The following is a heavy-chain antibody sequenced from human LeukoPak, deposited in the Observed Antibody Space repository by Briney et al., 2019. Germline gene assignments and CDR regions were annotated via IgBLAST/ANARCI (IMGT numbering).Heavy chain of an antibody. CDR3: ARDRYCTTTRCSDY. CDR1: GFTFSSYW. J-gene: IGHJ4*02. Sequence: GGSLRLSCAASGFTFSSYWMHWVRQAPGKGLVWVSRINTDGSSTTYADSVRGRFTISRDNAKNTLYLEMNSLRAEDTAVYYCARDRYCTTTRCSDYWGQGTLVTVSS. V-gene: IGHV3-74*03. CDR2: INTDGSST. D-gene: IGHD2-2*01.